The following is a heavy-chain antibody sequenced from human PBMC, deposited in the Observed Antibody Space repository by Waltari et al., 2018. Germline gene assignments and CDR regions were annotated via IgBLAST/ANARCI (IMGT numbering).Heavy chain of an antibody. V-gene: IGHV3-23*01. Sequence: EVQLLESGGGLVQPGGSLRLSCAASGFTFSSYAMRWVRQAPGKGLEWVSAISGSGGSTYYADSVKGRFTISRDNSKNTLYLQMNSLRAEDTAVYYCAKDSSGYLEFGYWGQGTLVTVSS. CDR1: GFTFSSYA. D-gene: IGHD3-22*01. J-gene: IGHJ4*02. CDR2: ISGSGGST. CDR3: AKDSSGYLEFGY.